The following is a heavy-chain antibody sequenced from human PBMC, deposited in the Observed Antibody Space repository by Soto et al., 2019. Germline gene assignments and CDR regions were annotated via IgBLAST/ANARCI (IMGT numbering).Heavy chain of an antibody. CDR1: GFTFINLA. CDR2: ISGSGGTT. V-gene: IGHV3-23*01. CDR3: AKFGASGSYFQFDY. Sequence: EVQLLDSGGGLVQPGGSLRLSCAASGFTFINLAMSWVRQSPGKGLGWVSAISGSGGTTWYADSVRGRFTTSRDNSNNTLYLQMNSLRAEDTAVYYCAKFGASGSYFQFDYWGQGIVVTVSS. J-gene: IGHJ4*02. D-gene: IGHD3-10*01.